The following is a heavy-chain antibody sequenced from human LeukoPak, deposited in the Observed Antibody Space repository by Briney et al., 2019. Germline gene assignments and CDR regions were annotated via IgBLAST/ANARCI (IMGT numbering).Heavy chain of an antibody. CDR2: ISSSSYI. D-gene: IGHD3-9*01. CDR1: GFTFSSYS. CDR3: AKVLRYFDWLGNDAFDI. J-gene: IGHJ3*02. Sequence: RSGGSLRLSCAASGFTFSSYSMNWVRQAPGKGLEWVSSISSSSYIYYADSVKGRFTISRDNAKNSLYLQMNSLRAEDTAVYYCAKVLRYFDWLGNDAFDIWGQGTMVTVSS. V-gene: IGHV3-21*01.